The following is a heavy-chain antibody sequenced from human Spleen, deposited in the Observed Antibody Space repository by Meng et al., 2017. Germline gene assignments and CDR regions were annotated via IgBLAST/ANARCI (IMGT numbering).Heavy chain of an antibody. D-gene: IGHD6-13*01. J-gene: IGHJ4*02. CDR3: ARGGRSRYSHFDY. Sequence: SLKISCAASGFTFDDYAMHWVRQAPGKGLEWVSGISWNSGSIVYANSVKGRFTISRDNAKNALYLQMNSLRVEDTAVYYCARGGRSRYSHFDYWGQGTLVTVSS. CDR2: ISWNSGSI. V-gene: IGHV3-9*01. CDR1: GFTFDDYA.